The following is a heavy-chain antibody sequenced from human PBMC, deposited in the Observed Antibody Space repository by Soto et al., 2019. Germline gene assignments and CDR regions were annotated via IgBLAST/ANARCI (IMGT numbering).Heavy chain of an antibody. V-gene: IGHV1-3*01. J-gene: IGHJ6*02. Sequence: ASVKVSCKASGYTFTSYAMHWVRQAPGQRLEWMGWINAGNGNTKYSQKFQGRVTITRDTSASTAYMELSSLRSEDTAVYYCATGGAYCSGGSCYSSYYYYGMDVWGQGTTVTVYS. CDR1: GYTFTSYA. D-gene: IGHD2-15*01. CDR3: ATGGAYCSGGSCYSSYYYYGMDV. CDR2: INAGNGNT.